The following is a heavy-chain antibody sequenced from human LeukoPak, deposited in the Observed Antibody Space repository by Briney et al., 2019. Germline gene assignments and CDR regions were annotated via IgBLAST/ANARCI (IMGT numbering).Heavy chain of an antibody. CDR2: INWNGGST. Sequence: PGGSLRLSCAASGFTFSDYDMHWVRQAPGKGLEWVSGINWNGGSTGYADSVKGRFTISRDNAKNSLYLQMSSLRAEDTALYYCAREEGGYFDYWGQGTLVTVSS. V-gene: IGHV3-20*04. CDR1: GFTFSDYD. D-gene: IGHD3-16*01. J-gene: IGHJ4*02. CDR3: AREEGGYFDY.